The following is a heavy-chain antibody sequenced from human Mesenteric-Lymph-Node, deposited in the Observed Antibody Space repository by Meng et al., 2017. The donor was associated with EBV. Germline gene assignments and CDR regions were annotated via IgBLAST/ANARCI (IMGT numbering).Heavy chain of an antibody. CDR1: GCSSGNDHW. J-gene: IGHJ4*02. CDR3: ARADSSGPWHFDY. D-gene: IGHD3-22*01. Sequence: QVQLQAAGPGLVKPSGTLSLTCGVSGCSSGNDHWWSWVRQPPGKGLEWIGEMYHSGSTNYNPSLKSRVTISVDKSKNQFSLKLNSVTAADTAVYYCARADSSGPWHFDYWGQGTLVTVSS. CDR2: MYHSGST. V-gene: IGHV4-4*02.